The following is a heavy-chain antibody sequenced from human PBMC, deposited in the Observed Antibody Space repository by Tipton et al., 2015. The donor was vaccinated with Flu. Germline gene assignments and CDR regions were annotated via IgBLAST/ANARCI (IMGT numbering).Heavy chain of an antibody. V-gene: IGHV3-23*01. CDR3: AKGLSQQPYYFDY. D-gene: IGHD6-13*01. Sequence: CAASGFTFSSYAMSWVRQAPGKGLEWVSAISGSGGSTYYADSVKGRFTISRDNSKNTLYLQMNSLRAEDTAVYYCAKGLSQQPYYFDYWGQGTLVTVSS. J-gene: IGHJ4*02. CDR1: GFTFSSYA. CDR2: ISGSGGST.